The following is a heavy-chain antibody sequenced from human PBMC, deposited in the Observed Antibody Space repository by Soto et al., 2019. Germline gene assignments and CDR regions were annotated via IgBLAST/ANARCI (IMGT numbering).Heavy chain of an antibody. D-gene: IGHD6-6*01. V-gene: IGHV3-48*02. CDR2: ISSSSSTI. J-gene: IGHJ4*02. CDR3: ARVRTGMDPIAARPRYFDY. Sequence: HPGGSLRLSCAAYGFTFSSYSMNWVRQAPGKGLEWVSYISSSSSTIYYADSVKGRFTISRDNAKNSLYLQMNSLRDEDTAVYYCARVRTGMDPIAARPRYFDYWGQGTLVTVSS. CDR1: GFTFSSYS.